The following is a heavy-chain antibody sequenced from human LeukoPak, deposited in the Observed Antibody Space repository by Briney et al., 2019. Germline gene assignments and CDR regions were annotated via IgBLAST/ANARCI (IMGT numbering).Heavy chain of an antibody. D-gene: IGHD7-27*01. V-gene: IGHV3-23*01. CDR1: GFTFSSYA. J-gene: IGHJ4*02. CDR2: ISDSGGST. Sequence: PGGSLRLSCAASGFTFSSYAMSWVRQAPGKGLEWVSVISDSGGSTFCADSVKGRFTISRDNSKNTLYLQMSSLRAEDTAVYYCAKASVWGMWTPIDYWGQGTLVTVSS. CDR3: AKASVWGMWTPIDY.